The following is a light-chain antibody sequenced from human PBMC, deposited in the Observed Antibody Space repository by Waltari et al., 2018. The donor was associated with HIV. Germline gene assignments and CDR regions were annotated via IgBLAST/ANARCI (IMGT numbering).Light chain of an antibody. Sequence: DIQMTQSPSSLSVSVGDRVTITCRASQSISKYLTWYQQRPGKAPRLLIFAASTLQGGVPSRFSGSGSGTDFNFTITSLQREDLATYYCQQSYSSPAVTFGGGTKVEIK. CDR2: AAS. CDR1: QSISKY. J-gene: IGKJ4*01. V-gene: IGKV1-39*01. CDR3: QQSYSSPAVT.